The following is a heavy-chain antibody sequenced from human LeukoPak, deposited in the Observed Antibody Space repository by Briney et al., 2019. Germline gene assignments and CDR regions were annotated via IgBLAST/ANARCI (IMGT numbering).Heavy chain of an antibody. CDR1: GYTFTSYD. CDR2: MNPNSGNT. V-gene: IGHV1-8*01. Sequence: GASVNVSCKAPGYTFTSYDINWVRQATGQGPEWMGWMNPNSGNTGYAQKFQGRVTMTRNTSISTAYMELSSLRSEDTAVYYCARGRPYRDAFDIWGRGTMVTVSS. CDR3: ARGRPYRDAFDI. D-gene: IGHD1-26*01. J-gene: IGHJ3*02.